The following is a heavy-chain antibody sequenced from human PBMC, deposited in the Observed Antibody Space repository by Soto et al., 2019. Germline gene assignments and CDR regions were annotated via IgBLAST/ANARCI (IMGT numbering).Heavy chain of an antibody. J-gene: IGHJ4*02. V-gene: IGHV3-30-3*01. CDR3: AHSSTSSSAFDY. D-gene: IGHD2-2*01. CDR2: ISYDGSNK. Sequence: VAVISYDGSNKYYADSVKGRFTISRDNSKNTLYLQMNSLRAEDTAVYYCAHSSTSSSAFDYWGQGTLVTVSS.